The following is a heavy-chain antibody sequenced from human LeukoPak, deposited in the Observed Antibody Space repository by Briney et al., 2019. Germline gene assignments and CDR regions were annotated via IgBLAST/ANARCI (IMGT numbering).Heavy chain of an antibody. CDR1: GFTYSSYA. V-gene: IGHV3-23*01. CDR2: ISGSGGST. J-gene: IGHJ4*02. CDR3: AKFLPTHIVVANYYFDY. D-gene: IGHD2-21*01. Sequence: GGSLRLSCAASGFTYSSYAMSGVRQAPGKGLEWVSAISGSGGSTYYADSVKGRFTISRENYKNTLYLQMNRLRAEDTAVYYCAKFLPTHIVVANYYFDYWGQGTLVTVSS.